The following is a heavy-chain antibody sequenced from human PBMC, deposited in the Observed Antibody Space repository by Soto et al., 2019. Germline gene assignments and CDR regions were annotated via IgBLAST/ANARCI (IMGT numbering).Heavy chain of an antibody. Sequence: PSETLSLTCTVSGGSISSGGYYWSWIRQHPGKGLEWIGYIYYSGSTYYNPSLKSRVTISVDTSKNQFPLKLSSVTAADTAVYYCARDSLNSGSYNYWGQGTLVTVSS. V-gene: IGHV4-31*03. CDR1: GGSISSGGYY. J-gene: IGHJ4*02. CDR2: IYYSGST. D-gene: IGHD3-10*01. CDR3: ARDSLNSGSYNY.